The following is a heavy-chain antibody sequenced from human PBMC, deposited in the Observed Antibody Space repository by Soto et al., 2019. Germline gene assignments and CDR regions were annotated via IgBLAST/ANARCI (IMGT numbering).Heavy chain of an antibody. V-gene: IGHV4-34*01. CDR2: ISESGST. D-gene: IGHD1-1*01. Sequence: QVQLQQWGAGLVKPSETLSLSCAVYGQSFSGHSWAWLRQPPGKGLEWIGEISESGSTYYKPSLKSRVTISTDTSKNQFSLKLNAVTAADTAAYFCARGSGIVALPGELEDVNYDFWGQGTLVNVSS. CDR1: GQSFSGHS. CDR3: ARGSGIVALPGELEDVNYDF. J-gene: IGHJ4*02.